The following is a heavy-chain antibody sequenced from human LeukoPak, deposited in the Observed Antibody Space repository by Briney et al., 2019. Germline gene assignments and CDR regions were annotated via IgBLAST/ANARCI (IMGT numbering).Heavy chain of an antibody. CDR2: IYHSGST. D-gene: IGHD3-22*01. J-gene: IGHJ3*02. CDR3: ARWGAYYYDSSGYSSIDAFDI. Sequence: PSETLSLTCTVSGYSISSGYYWGWIRQPPGKGLEWIGSIYHSGSTYYNPSLKSRVTISVDTSKNQFSLKLSSVTAAGTAVYYCARWGAYYYDSSGYSSIDAFDIWGQGTMVTVSS. CDR1: GYSISSGYY. V-gene: IGHV4-38-2*02.